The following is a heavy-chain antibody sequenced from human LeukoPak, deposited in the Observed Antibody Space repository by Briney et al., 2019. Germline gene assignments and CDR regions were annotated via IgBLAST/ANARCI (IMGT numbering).Heavy chain of an antibody. CDR1: GFTFSDYY. Sequence: GGSLRLSCAASGFTFSDYYMSWVRQAPGKGLDWVSYISTSGSTIYYADSVKGRFTISRDNAKNSLYLQMNSLRAEDTAVYYCATSRGSWPDYFDYWGQGTLVTVSS. J-gene: IGHJ4*02. D-gene: IGHD6-13*01. CDR3: ATSRGSWPDYFDY. CDR2: ISTSGSTI. V-gene: IGHV3-11*04.